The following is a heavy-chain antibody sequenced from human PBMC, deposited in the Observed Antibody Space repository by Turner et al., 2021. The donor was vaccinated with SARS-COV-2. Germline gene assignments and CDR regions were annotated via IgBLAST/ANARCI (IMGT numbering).Heavy chain of an antibody. CDR2: ISYDGRCK. V-gene: IGHV3-30*18. Sequence: QVQLVESGGGGVQHGRSLRLSWPASGFSLSSYGMHWVRQAPGMWLEWVAVISYDGRCKYYADSVKGRFTISRDDSKKSLYLLMISLRAEDTAVYYCAKVSPNRGLRPYYYYYGMDVWGQGTTVTVSS. CDR1: GFSLSSYG. CDR3: AKVSPNRGLRPYYYYYGMDV. J-gene: IGHJ6*02. D-gene: IGHD5-12*01.